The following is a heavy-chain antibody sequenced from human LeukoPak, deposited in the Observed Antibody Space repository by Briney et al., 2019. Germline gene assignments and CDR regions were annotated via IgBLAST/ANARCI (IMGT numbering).Heavy chain of an antibody. CDR1: GFTFSDYY. CDR3: ARLGYSSSWFSWYYYYYMDV. D-gene: IGHD6-13*01. V-gene: IGHV3-11*01. CDR2: ISSSGSTI. J-gene: IGHJ6*03. Sequence: PGGSLRLSCAASGFTFSDYYMSWIRQAPGKGLEWVSYISSSGSTIYYADSVEGRFTISRDNAKNSLYLQMNSLRAEDTAVYYCARLGYSSSWFSWYYYYYMDVWGKGTTVTVSS.